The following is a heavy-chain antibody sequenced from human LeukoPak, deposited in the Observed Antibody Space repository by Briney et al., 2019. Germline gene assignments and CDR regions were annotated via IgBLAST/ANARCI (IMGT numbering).Heavy chain of an antibody. CDR2: IYYSGST. D-gene: IGHD3-22*01. V-gene: IGHV4-39*01. Sequence: SETLSLTCTVSGGSISSSSYYWGWLRQPPGKGLEWLGSIYYSGSTYYNPSLKSRVTISVDTSKNQFSLKLSSVTAADTAVYYCARSGGGYYDSSGYYYWGQGTLVSVSS. J-gene: IGHJ4*02. CDR3: ARSGGGYYDSSGYYY. CDR1: GGSISSSSYY.